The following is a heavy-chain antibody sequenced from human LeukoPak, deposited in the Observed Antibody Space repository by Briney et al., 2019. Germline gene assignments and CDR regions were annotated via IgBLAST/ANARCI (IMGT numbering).Heavy chain of an antibody. D-gene: IGHD3-22*01. CDR1: GFTFSSYA. J-gene: IGHJ3*02. CDR2: ISGSGGST. CDR3: AKDYYDSSGYFSYDAFDI. V-gene: IGHV3-23*01. Sequence: GGSLRLSCAASGFTFSSYAMSWVRQAPGKGLEWVSAISGSGGSTYYADSVKGRFTISRDNSKNTLYLQMNSLRAEDTAVYYCAKDYYDSSGYFSYDAFDIWGQGTMVTVSS.